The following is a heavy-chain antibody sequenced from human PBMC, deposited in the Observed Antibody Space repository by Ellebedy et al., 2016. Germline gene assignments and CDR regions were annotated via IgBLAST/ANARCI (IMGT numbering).Heavy chain of an antibody. CDR3: ATVAGTEFDY. CDR2: ISAYNGNT. J-gene: IGHJ4*02. CDR1: GYTFTSYG. D-gene: IGHD6-19*01. V-gene: IGHV1-18*01. Sequence: ASVKVSXXASGYTFTSYGISWVRQAPGQGLEWMGWISAYNGNTNYAQKLQGRVTMTTDTSTSTAYMELRSLRSDDTAVYYCATVAGTEFDYWGQGTLVTVSS.